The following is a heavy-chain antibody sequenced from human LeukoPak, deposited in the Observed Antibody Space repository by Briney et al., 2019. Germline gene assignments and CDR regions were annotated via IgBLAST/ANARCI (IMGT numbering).Heavy chain of an antibody. V-gene: IGHV3-23*01. CDR1: GFTFSSYP. CDR3: AKAALRYQLLSSLDY. D-gene: IGHD2-2*01. CDR2: ISGGGGGNT. Sequence: GGSLRLPCAASGFTFSSYPMYWVRQTPGKGLEWVSAISGGGGGNTYYADSVKGRFTVSRDNSKNTLYLQMNSLRAEDTAIYYCAKAALRYQLLSSLDYWGQGTLVTVSS. J-gene: IGHJ4*02.